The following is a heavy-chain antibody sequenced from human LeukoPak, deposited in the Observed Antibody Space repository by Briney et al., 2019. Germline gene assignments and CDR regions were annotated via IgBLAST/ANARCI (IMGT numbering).Heavy chain of an antibody. CDR1: GFTFSSYG. D-gene: IGHD2-15*01. CDR3: ARYIAVVGWPGTTNYGMDV. CDR2: ISYDGSNK. V-gene: IGHV3-30*03. J-gene: IGHJ6*02. Sequence: GRSLRLSCAASGFTFSSYGMHWVRQAPGKGLEWVAVISYDGSNKYYADSVKGRFTISRGNTKNSLFLQMNSLRAEDTAFYYCARYIAVVGWPGTTNYGMDVWGQGTTVIVSS.